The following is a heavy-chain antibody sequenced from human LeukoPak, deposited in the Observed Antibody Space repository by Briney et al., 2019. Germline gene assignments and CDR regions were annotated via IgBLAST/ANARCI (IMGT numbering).Heavy chain of an antibody. CDR1: GGSFSGYY. V-gene: IGHV4-34*01. J-gene: IGHJ3*02. Sequence: ASETLSLTCAVYGGSFSGYYWSWIRQPPGKGLEWIGEINHSGSTNYNPSLKSRVTISVDTSKNQFSLKLSSVTAADTAVYYCARVRPLAVYDTRRGAFDIWGQGTMVTVSS. CDR2: INHSGST. D-gene: IGHD2/OR15-2a*01. CDR3: ARVRPLAVYDTRRGAFDI.